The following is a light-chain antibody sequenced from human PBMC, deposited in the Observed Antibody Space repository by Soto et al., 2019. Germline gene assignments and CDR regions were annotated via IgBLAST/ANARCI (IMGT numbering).Light chain of an antibody. CDR1: TGAVTTGHW. CDR2: DTN. CDR3: LLIYENVGEV. Sequence: QAVVTQEPSLTVSPGGTVTLTCASSTGAVTTGHWPHWFQQKPGQTPRTLIYDTNNRHSWTPARFSGSLLGGKAAPTLSDAQPEDEADYYCLLIYENVGEVFGAGTKLTVL. J-gene: IGLJ1*01. V-gene: IGLV7-46*01.